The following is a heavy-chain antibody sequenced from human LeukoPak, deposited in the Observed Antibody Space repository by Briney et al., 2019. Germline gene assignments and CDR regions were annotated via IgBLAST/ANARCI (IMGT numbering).Heavy chain of an antibody. J-gene: IGHJ4*02. D-gene: IGHD3-10*01. CDR2: ISYDGSNK. Sequence: GRSLRLSCAASGFTFSSYGMHWVRQAPGKGLEWVAVISYDGSNKYYADSVKGRFTISRDNSKNTLYLQMNSLRAEDTAVYYCAKEMAEGGSGSYYNPGGNLDYWGQGTLVTVSS. V-gene: IGHV3-30*18. CDR3: AKEMAEGGSGSYYNPGGNLDY. CDR1: GFTFSSYG.